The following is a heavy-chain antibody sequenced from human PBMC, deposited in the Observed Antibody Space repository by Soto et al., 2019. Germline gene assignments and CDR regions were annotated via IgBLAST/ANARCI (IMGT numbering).Heavy chain of an antibody. J-gene: IGHJ6*02. V-gene: IGHV1-69*06. CDR1: GRIFSSFP. Sequence: QVQVVQSGAEVKKPGSSVKISCKASGRIFSSFPTSWVRQVPGQGLEWMGGVISASGSVTYAPKFQGRVTMTAVNSAGIGYMELTSLTSEDTAIYYCARVGSRDAYIYGLDQWGPGTRVTVSS. CDR2: VISASGSV. D-gene: IGHD5-18*01. CDR3: ARVGSRDAYIYGLDQ.